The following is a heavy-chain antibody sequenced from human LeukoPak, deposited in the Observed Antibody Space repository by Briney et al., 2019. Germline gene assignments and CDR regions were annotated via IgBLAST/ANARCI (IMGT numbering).Heavy chain of an antibody. CDR3: ARDRGTYYYDSTSHYDAFDI. J-gene: IGHJ3*02. CDR1: GFTFSSYW. CDR2: IKHDGSEK. D-gene: IGHD3-22*01. V-gene: IGHV3-7*01. Sequence: GSLRLSCAASGFTFSSYWMSWVRQAPGKGLEWVANIKHDGSEKYYVDSVKGRFTISRDNAKNSLYLQMNSLRAEDTAAYYCARDRGTYYYDSTSHYDAFDIWGQGTMVTVSS.